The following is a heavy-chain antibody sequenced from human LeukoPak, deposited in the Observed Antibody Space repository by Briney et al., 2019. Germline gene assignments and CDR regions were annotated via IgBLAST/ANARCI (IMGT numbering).Heavy chain of an antibody. J-gene: IGHJ4*02. CDR3: AGSYYDFWSGYSRFDF. CDR1: GLTFSSYE. CDR2: ISSSGSTI. Sequence: GGSLRLSCAASGLTFSSYEMNWVRQAPGKGLEWVSYISSSGSTIYYADSVKGRFTISRDNAKNSLYLQMNSLRAEDTAVYYCAGSYYDFWSGYSRFDFWGQRTLVTVSS. V-gene: IGHV3-48*03. D-gene: IGHD3-3*01.